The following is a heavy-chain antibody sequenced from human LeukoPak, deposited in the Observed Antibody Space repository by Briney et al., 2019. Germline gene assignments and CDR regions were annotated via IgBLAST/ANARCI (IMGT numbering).Heavy chain of an antibody. V-gene: IGHV3-49*04. CDR2: VRSKAYGGTT. CDR1: GFTFGDYA. J-gene: IGHJ4*02. D-gene: IGHD3-10*01. CDR3: TRDPSITMVREKFDY. Sequence: PGGSLRLSCRTSGFTFGDYALNWVRQAPGKGLEWVGFVRSKAYGGTTEYAASVKGRFSISRDDSKTIAYLQMNSLKTEDTAVYYCTRDPSITMVREKFDYWGQGTLVTVSS.